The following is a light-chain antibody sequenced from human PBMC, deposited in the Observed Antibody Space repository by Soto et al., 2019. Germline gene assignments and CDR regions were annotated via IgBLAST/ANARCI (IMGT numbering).Light chain of an antibody. CDR3: SSYTSSSSDYV. CDR2: EVS. CDR1: SSDVGGYNY. Sequence: QSALTQPASVSGSPGQSITISCTGTSSDVGGYNYVSWYQQHPGKAPKLMIYEVSNRPSGVSNRFSGSKSGNTASLTISGLQAEDESDYYCSSYTSSSSDYVFGTGNKRTVL. V-gene: IGLV2-14*01. J-gene: IGLJ1*01.